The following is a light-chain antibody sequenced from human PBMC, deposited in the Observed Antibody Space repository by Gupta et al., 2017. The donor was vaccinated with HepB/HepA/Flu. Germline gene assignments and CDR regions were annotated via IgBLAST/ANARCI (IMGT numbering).Light chain of an antibody. J-gene: IGLJ3*02. CDR1: IVGNLY. V-gene: IGLV3-1*01. CDR3: QAGYNNSVM. Sequence: SSAFLQPPSVSGSPGQTASITCSGAIVGNLYASLARQKTGQSPALVIHEDRKRTSGVPVRFSGSSSVNTATLTICGTQAMGEADYFWQAGYNNSVMFGGGTKLTVL. CDR2: EDR.